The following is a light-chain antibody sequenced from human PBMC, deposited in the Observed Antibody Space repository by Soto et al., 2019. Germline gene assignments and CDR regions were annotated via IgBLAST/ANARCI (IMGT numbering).Light chain of an antibody. Sequence: DIQMTQSPTTLSASVGNRVTISCRASQSITGWLAWFQQKPGKAPKLLISKASKLESGVPSRFSGSGSGTDFTFTISGLQPDDFATYYCQQYNPYSPWTFGQGTKVDIK. CDR1: QSITGW. CDR2: KAS. J-gene: IGKJ1*01. V-gene: IGKV1-5*03. CDR3: QQYNPYSPWT.